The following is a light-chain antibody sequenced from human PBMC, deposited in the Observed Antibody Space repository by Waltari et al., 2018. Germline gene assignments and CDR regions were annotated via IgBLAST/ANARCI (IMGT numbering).Light chain of an antibody. CDR2: AAS. Sequence: DVQLTQSPSSLSASVGDRVTITCRASQSIGDTVHWYQQKPGKAPNLLIYAASNLKSGVPARFSGSGSGAYFALTVTSLQPEDFATYYCQQSFNIPRTFGQGTKV. CDR3: QQSFNIPRT. CDR1: QSIGDT. V-gene: IGKV1-39*01. J-gene: IGKJ1*01.